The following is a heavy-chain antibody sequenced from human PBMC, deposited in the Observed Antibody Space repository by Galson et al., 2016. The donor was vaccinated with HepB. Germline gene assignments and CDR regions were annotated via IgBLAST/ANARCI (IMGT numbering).Heavy chain of an antibody. D-gene: IGHD2-15*01. V-gene: IGHV3-30*18. CDR1: GFTFSGYD. J-gene: IGHJ4*02. CDR2: ISYDGRNK. Sequence: SLRLSCAASGFTFSGYDMHWVRQAPGKGLEWVALISYDGRNKHYVDSVKGRFTISRDNSKNKLYLQMNSLRAEDTAVYYCAKDPLLLGVVMSAATSWGQGTLVTVSP. CDR3: AKDPLLLGVVMSAATS.